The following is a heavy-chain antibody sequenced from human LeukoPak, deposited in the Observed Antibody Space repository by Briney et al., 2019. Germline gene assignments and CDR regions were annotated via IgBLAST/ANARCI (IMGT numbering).Heavy chain of an antibody. V-gene: IGHV3-30*18. CDR1: VFTFSSYC. CDR2: ISYDGSNR. Sequence: PGGSLRLSCAASVFTFSSYCMQWVRQAPGKGLEWVAVISYDGSNRYYADSVKGRFTISRDNSKNTLYLQMNSLRAEDTAVYYCAKRWDLDYWGQGTLVTVSS. J-gene: IGHJ4*02. CDR3: AKRWDLDY. D-gene: IGHD1-26*01.